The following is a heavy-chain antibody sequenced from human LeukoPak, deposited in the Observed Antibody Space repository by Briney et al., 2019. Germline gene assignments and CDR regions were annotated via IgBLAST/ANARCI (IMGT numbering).Heavy chain of an antibody. Sequence: GGSLGLSCAASGFTFRRFWMSWVRQAPGKGLEGVANIKQDGSEKYVDSVKGRFTISTDNAKNSLYLQMNSLRAEDTAVYYCARDLERFGAPMIVVVDAFDIWGQGTMVTVSS. V-gene: IGHV3-7*01. D-gene: IGHD3-22*01. CDR1: GFTFRRFW. CDR3: ARDLERFGAPMIVVVDAFDI. CDR2: IKQDGSEK. J-gene: IGHJ3*02.